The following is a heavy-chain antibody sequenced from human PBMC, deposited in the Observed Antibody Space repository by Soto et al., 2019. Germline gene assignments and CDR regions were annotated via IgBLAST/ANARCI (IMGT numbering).Heavy chain of an antibody. CDR2: IRSKAYGGTT. V-gene: IGHV3-49*03. J-gene: IGHJ6*02. CDR3: TTATYYDFWSGYSNYYYYYGMDV. Sequence: GGSLRLSCTASGFTFGDYAMSWFRQAPGKGLEWVGFIRSKAYGGTTEYAASVKGRFTISRDDSKSIAYLQMNSLKTEDTAVYYCTTATYYDFWSGYSNYYYYYGMDVWGQGTTVTVSS. D-gene: IGHD3-3*01. CDR1: GFTFGDYA.